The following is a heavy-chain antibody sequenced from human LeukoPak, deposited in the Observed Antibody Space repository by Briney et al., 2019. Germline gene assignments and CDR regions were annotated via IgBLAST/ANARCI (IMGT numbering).Heavy chain of an antibody. V-gene: IGHV1-2*02. CDR2: INPNSGGT. D-gene: IGHD5-12*01. CDR3: ARGRGYSGYETNWYFDL. J-gene: IGHJ2*01. Sequence: ASVKVSCKASGYTFTDYYMHWVRQAPGQGLEWMGWINPNSGGTNYAQKFQGRVTMTRDTSISTAYMELSRLRSDVTAVYYCARGRGYSGYETNWYFDLWGRGTLVTVSS. CDR1: GYTFTDYY.